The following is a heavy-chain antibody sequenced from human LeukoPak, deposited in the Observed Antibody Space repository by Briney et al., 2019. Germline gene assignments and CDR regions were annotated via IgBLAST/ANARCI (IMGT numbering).Heavy chain of an antibody. CDR1: GGSLSSGGYY. D-gene: IGHD6-13*01. CDR3: ARVNLAAAGSYYFDY. Sequence: SETLSLTCTVSGGSLSSGGYYWSWIRQHPGRGLEWIGYIYYSGSTYYNPSLKSRVTISVDTSKNQFSLKLSSVTAADTAVYYCARVNLAAAGSYYFDYWGQGTLVTVSS. CDR2: IYYSGST. J-gene: IGHJ4*02. V-gene: IGHV4-31*03.